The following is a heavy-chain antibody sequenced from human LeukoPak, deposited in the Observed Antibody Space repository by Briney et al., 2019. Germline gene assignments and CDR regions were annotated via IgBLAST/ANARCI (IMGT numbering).Heavy chain of an antibody. CDR1: GGTFSSYA. Sequence: SVKVSCKASGGTFSSYAISWVRQAPGQGLEWMGGIIPIFSTANYAQKFQGRVTITADESTSTAYMELSSLRSEDTAVYYCARGPLVPAYSYSYYSMTSGAKGPRSPSP. CDR2: IIPIFSTA. CDR3: ARGPLVPAYSYSYYSMTS. D-gene: IGHD2-8*02. J-gene: IGHJ6*03. V-gene: IGHV1-69*13.